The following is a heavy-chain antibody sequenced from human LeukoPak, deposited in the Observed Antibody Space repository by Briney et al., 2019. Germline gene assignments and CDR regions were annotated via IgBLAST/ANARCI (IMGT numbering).Heavy chain of an antibody. Sequence: GRSLRLSCAASGFTFSSYAMHWVRQAPGKGLEWVAVISYDGSNKYYADSVKGRFTISRDNSKNTLYLQMNSLRAEDTAVYYCARAKDVVVVADNTFVGWGQGTLVTVSS. J-gene: IGHJ4*02. CDR1: GFTFSSYA. V-gene: IGHV3-30*04. D-gene: IGHD2-15*01. CDR3: ARAKDVVVVADNTFVG. CDR2: ISYDGSNK.